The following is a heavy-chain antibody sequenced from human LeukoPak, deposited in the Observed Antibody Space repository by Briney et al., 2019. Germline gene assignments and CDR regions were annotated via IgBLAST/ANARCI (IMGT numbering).Heavy chain of an antibody. D-gene: IGHD2-2*01. Sequence: GGSLRLSCAASGFTFSSYAMHWVRQAPGKGLEWVAVMSYDGSTKYYADSVKGRFTISRDNSKNTLYLQMNSLRAEDTAVYYCARHPNGAIVPAVSYYYYYMDVWGKGTTVTVSS. CDR2: MSYDGSTK. CDR1: GFTFSSYA. V-gene: IGHV3-30-3*01. CDR3: ARHPNGAIVPAVSYYYYYMDV. J-gene: IGHJ6*03.